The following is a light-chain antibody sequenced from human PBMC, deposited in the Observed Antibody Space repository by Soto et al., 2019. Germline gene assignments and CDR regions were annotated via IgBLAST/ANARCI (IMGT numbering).Light chain of an antibody. CDR1: NIESKS. V-gene: IGLV3-21*02. CDR3: QVWDSSRDLHV. J-gene: IGLJ1*01. CDR2: ADD. Sequence: SYELTQPPSVSVAPGQTARIMCGGNNIESKSVHWYQQKAGQAPVLVVYADDDRPSAIPERFSGSNSGNTATLTITRVEAGDEADYFCQVWDSSRDLHVFGSGTKLTVL.